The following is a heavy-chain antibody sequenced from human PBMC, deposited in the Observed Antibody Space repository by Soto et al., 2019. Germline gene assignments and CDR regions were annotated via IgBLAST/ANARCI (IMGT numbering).Heavy chain of an antibody. CDR3: ARLGGYYQACEQ. CDR2: TYYTGTT. Sequence: SETLSLTCIVSGGSMSSYYWGCFRQPPGKGLQWIGYTYYTGTTTYHPSLKSRVNISIDTSSNQFSLKLNSVTAADPAVYYCARLGGYYQACEQWGQGSLVTVSS. V-gene: IGHV4-59*08. D-gene: IGHD2-21*02. CDR1: GGSMSSYY. J-gene: IGHJ4*02.